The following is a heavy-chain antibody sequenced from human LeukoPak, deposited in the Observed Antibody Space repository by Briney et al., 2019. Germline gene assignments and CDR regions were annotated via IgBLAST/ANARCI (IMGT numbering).Heavy chain of an antibody. CDR1: GVSISNYY. Sequence: SETLSLTCTVSGVSISNYYWSWIRQPPGKGLEWIGYIYYSGSTNYNPSLKSRVTISVDTSKNQFSLKLSSVTAADTAVYYCASGPNYFDYWGQGTLVTVSS. V-gene: IGHV4-59*01. J-gene: IGHJ4*02. CDR2: IYYSGST. CDR3: ASGPNYFDY.